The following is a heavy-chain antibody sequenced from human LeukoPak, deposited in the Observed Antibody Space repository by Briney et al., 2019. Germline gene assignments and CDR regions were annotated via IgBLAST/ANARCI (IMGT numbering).Heavy chain of an antibody. D-gene: IGHD1-1*01. CDR2: IYWDDDK. J-gene: IGHJ4*02. V-gene: IGHV2-5*02. CDR1: GFSLSTSGVG. CDR3: AHKNWPIRTFDY. Sequence: SGPTLVNPTQTLTLTCTFSGFSLSTSGVGVGWIRQPPGKALEWLALIYWDDDKRYSPSLKSRLTITKVTSKNQVVLTMTNMDPVDTATYYCAHKNWPIRTFDYWGQGTLVTVSS.